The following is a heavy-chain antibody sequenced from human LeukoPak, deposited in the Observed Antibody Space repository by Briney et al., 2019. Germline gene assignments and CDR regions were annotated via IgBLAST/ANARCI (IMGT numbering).Heavy chain of an antibody. CDR1: GFTFSSCA. CDR2: ISGGGGST. CDR3: AKGSGRQSDY. J-gene: IGHJ4*02. V-gene: IGHV3-23*01. D-gene: IGHD3-10*01. Sequence: PGGSLRLSRAASGFTFSSCAMSWVRQAPGKGLEWVSGISGGGGSTYYTDSVRGRFTISRDNSKNTLYLQMNSLRAEDTAKYYCAKGSGRQSDYWGQGTLVTVSS.